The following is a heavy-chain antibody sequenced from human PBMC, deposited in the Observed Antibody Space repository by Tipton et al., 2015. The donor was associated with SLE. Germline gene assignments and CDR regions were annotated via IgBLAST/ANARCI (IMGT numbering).Heavy chain of an antibody. D-gene: IGHD3-16*01. CDR2: VRFDGAIK. CDR3: AKPLPGGMGEPFDS. J-gene: IGHJ4*02. V-gene: IGHV3-30*02. CDR1: GFTFSSYG. Sequence: SLRLSCAASGFTFSSYGMYWVRQAPGKGLEWVAYVRFDGAIKYYADSGKGRFTISRDNSKNTLYLQMNSLRVEDTAVYYCAKPLPGGMGEPFDSWGQGTLVTVYS.